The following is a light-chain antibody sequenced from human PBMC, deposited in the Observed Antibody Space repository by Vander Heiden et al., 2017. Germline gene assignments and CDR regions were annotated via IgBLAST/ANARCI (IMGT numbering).Light chain of an antibody. Sequence: DIQLPHSPSSVSASVRVRVNTTCRPSQGISSWLAWYQQKPGKAPKLLIYAASGLQSGVPSRFSGSGSGTDFTLTISSLQPEEFATYYCQQANSVPLTFGGGTKVEIK. V-gene: IGKV1-12*01. J-gene: IGKJ4*01. CDR2: AAS. CDR3: QQANSVPLT. CDR1: QGISSW.